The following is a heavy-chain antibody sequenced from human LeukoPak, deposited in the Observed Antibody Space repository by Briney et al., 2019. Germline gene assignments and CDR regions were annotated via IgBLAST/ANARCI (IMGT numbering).Heavy chain of an antibody. CDR3: ARGTGTREWLLSYYFDY. CDR2: ICAYTGNT. V-gene: IGHV1-18*01. D-gene: IGHD3-3*01. Sequence: ASVKVSCKASGYTFTSYVISWVRQAPGQGVEWMGWICAYTGNTNYAQKLHGRVTMTTDTSTSTAYMELRSLRSDDTAVYYYARGTGTREWLLSYYFDYWGQGTLVTVSS. CDR1: GYTFTSYV. J-gene: IGHJ4*02.